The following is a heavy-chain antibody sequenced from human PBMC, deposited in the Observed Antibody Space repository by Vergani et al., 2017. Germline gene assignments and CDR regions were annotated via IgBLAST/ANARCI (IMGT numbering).Heavy chain of an antibody. Sequence: QVQLQESGPGLVKPSQTLSLTCTVSGGSISSYYWSWIRQPPGKGLEWIGYIYYSGSSNYNPSLKSRVTISVDTSKNQFSLKLSSVTAADTAVYYCARASREYYYYYGMDVWGQGP. V-gene: IGHV4-59*01. CDR1: GGSISSYY. CDR2: IYYSGSS. CDR3: ARASREYYYYYGMDV. J-gene: IGHJ6*02.